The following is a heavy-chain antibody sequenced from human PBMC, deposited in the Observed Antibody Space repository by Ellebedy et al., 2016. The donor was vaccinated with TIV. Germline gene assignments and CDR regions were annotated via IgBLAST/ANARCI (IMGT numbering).Heavy chain of an antibody. CDR3: ARGPYYYDSSGYYYAFGY. Sequence: MPGGSLRLSCAVSGGSISSSHCLSWVRQPPGKGLEWIGEINHSGSTNYNPSLKSRVTISVDTSKNQFSLKLSSVTAADTAVYYCARGPYYYDSSGYYYAFGYWGQGTLVTVSS. CDR2: INHSGST. V-gene: IGHV4-4*02. J-gene: IGHJ4*02. D-gene: IGHD3-22*01. CDR1: GGSISSSHC.